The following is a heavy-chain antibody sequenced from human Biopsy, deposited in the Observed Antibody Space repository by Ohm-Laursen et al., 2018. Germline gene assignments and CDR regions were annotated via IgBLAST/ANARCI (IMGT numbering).Heavy chain of an antibody. D-gene: IGHD3-10*02. CDR1: GFPFHNYA. J-gene: IGHJ4*02. CDR3: AKDVFGGFSGSTDYYAYYFDS. V-gene: IGHV3-23*01. Sequence: SLRLSCTASGFPFHNYAMNWVRQAPRKGLEWVSGINAPGGKTYYADSVKGRFTISRDNSKSTLYLQMNSLRAEDTAVYYCAKDVFGGFSGSTDYYAYYFDSWGQGTLVIVSS. CDR2: INAPGGKT.